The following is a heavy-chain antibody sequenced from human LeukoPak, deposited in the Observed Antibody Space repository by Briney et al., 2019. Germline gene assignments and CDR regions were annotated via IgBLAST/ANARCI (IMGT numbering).Heavy chain of an antibody. J-gene: IGHJ4*02. V-gene: IGHV4-59*01. CDR1: GGSISSYY. Sequence: SETLSLTCTVSGGSISSYYWSWIRQPPGKGLEWIGYIYYSGSTNYNPSLKSRVTISVDTSKNQFSLKLSSVTAADTAVYYCARYTRGPYYFDYWGQGTLVTVSS. D-gene: IGHD1-1*01. CDR3: ARYTRGPYYFDY. CDR2: IYYSGST.